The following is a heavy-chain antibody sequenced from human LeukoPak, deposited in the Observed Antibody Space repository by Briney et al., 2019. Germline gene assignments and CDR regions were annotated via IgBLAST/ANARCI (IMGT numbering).Heavy chain of an antibody. D-gene: IGHD4-11*01. CDR1: GYTFTSYA. CDR2: ISYDGSNK. CDR3: ARDYSGRYYFDY. J-gene: IGHJ4*02. V-gene: IGHV3-30*04. Sequence: SCKASGYTFTSYAMHWVRQAPGKGLEWVAVISYDGSNKYYADSVKGRFTISRDNSKNTLYLQMNSLRAEDTAVYYCARDYSGRYYFDYWGQGTLVTVSS.